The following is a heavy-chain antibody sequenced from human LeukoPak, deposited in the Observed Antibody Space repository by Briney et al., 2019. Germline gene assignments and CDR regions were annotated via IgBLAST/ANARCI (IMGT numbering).Heavy chain of an antibody. CDR1: GYSISSGYF. V-gene: IGHV4-38-2*02. D-gene: IGHD3-10*01. Sequence: SETLSLTCTVSGYSISSGYFWGWIRQPPGKGLEWIGSFYHSGITYYNPSLKSRVTISVGMSKNQFSLKVSSVTAADTAVYYCARVFDSGSQAYFYYMDVWGKGTTVTISS. CDR3: ARVFDSGSQAYFYYMDV. J-gene: IGHJ6*03. CDR2: FYHSGIT.